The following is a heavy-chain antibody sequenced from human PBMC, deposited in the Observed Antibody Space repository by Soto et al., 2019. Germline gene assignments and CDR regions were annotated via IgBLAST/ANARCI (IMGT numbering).Heavy chain of an antibody. CDR1: GYTFTSYG. CDR2: ISAYNGNT. J-gene: IGHJ4*02. CDR3: AREGTYYDFWSGYYLNPPFDY. V-gene: IGHV1-18*01. Sequence: ASVKVSCKASGYTFTSYGISWVRQAPGQGLEWMGWISAYNGNTNYAQKLQGRVTMTTDTSTSTAYMELRSLRSDDTAVYYCAREGTYYDFWSGYYLNPPFDYWGQGTLVTAPQ. D-gene: IGHD3-3*01.